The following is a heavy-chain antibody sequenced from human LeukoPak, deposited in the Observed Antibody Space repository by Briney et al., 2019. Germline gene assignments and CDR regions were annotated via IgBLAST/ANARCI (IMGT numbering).Heavy chain of an antibody. CDR3: ARATITMVRGVTYAARIENYFDY. V-gene: IGHV1-18*01. J-gene: IGHJ4*02. CDR1: GYAFTSYG. D-gene: IGHD3-10*01. CDR2: ISAYNGNT. Sequence: GASVKVSCKASGYAFTSYGISWVRQAPGQGLEWMGWISAYNGNTNYAQKLQGRVTMTTDTSTSTAYMELRSLRSDDTAVYYCARATITMVRGVTYAARIENYFDYWGQGTLVTVSS.